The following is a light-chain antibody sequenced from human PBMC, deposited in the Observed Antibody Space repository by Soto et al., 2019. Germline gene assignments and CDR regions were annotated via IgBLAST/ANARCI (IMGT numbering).Light chain of an antibody. CDR2: KAS. CDR1: QSISSW. CDR3: QQYNSYPWT. V-gene: IGKV1-5*03. Sequence: DIQMTQSPSTLSASVGDRVTITCRASQSISSWLAWYQQKPGKAPNLLIYKASSLESGVPSRFSGSGSVTEFTLTISSLQPDDFATYDGQQYNSYPWTFGQGNKVEIK. J-gene: IGKJ1*01.